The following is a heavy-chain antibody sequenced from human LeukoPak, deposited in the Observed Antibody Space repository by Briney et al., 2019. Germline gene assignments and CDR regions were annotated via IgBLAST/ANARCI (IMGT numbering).Heavy chain of an antibody. Sequence: ASVKVSCKASGYTFTSYGISWVRQAPGQGLEWMGWISAYNGNTNYAQKLQGRVTMTTDTPTSTAYMELRSLRSGDTAVYYCARGTYYDSSGYYYQLGDYWGQGTLVTVSS. D-gene: IGHD3-22*01. J-gene: IGHJ4*02. CDR1: GYTFTSYG. CDR2: ISAYNGNT. V-gene: IGHV1-18*01. CDR3: ARGTYYDSSGYYYQLGDY.